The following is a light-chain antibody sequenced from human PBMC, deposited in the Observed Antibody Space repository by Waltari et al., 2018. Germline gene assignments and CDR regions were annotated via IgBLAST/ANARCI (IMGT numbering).Light chain of an antibody. CDR3: YSTDFSGHDRV. CDR2: EDI. J-gene: IGLJ3*02. CDR1: ALSKKY. V-gene: IGLV3-10*01. Sequence: SYELTQPPSVSGSPGQTARITCSGDALSKKYAYWYQQKSGQAPVLVIYEDIKRPTGIPERFSGSSSGTTATLTISGAHVDDEADYYCYSTDFSGHDRVFGGGTKLTIL.